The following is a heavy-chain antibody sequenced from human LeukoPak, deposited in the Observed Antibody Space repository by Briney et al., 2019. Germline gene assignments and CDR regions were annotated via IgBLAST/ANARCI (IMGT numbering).Heavy chain of an antibody. CDR3: ARDRYSSGWYGAFDI. J-gene: IGHJ3*02. CDR1: GFTFSSYS. D-gene: IGHD6-19*01. V-gene: IGHV3-48*01. CDR2: ISSSSSVI. Sequence: GGSLRLSCAASGFTFSSYSMNWVRQAPGKGLEWVSYISSSSSVIYYADSVKGRFTISRDNDKNSLSLQMNSLRGEDTAVYYCARDRYSSGWYGAFDIWGQGTMVTVS.